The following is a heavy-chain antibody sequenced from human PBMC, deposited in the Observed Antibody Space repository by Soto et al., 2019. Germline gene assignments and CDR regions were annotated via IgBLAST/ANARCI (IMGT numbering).Heavy chain of an antibody. CDR1: GTTFSRNA. Sequence: SVKVSCKTYGTTFSRNAISWVRQAPGQGLEWMGGIIPIFGTARYAQKFQGRVTITADGSTNTAYMEVTSLTFGDMAAYYCTRGYSYDSSGHNYFDPWGQGTLVTVSS. CDR3: TRGYSYDSSGHNYFDP. D-gene: IGHD3-22*01. V-gene: IGHV1-69*13. J-gene: IGHJ5*02. CDR2: IIPIFGTA.